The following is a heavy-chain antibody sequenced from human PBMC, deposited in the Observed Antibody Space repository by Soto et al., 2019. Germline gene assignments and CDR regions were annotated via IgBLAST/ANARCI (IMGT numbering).Heavy chain of an antibody. CDR2: TNPDGSQK. CDR1: GLTFSYSW. CDR3: VRPSITETADC. V-gene: IGHV3-7*01. D-gene: IGHD1-20*01. J-gene: IGHJ4*02. Sequence: EMQLVESGGGLVQPGGSLRLSCAASGLTFSYSWMSWIRQAPGRGLEWVANTNPDGSQKYYVDSVVGRFSISRDNAQNSLYLQMNSLVADDTAVYYCVRPSITETADCWGQGTLVTVSS.